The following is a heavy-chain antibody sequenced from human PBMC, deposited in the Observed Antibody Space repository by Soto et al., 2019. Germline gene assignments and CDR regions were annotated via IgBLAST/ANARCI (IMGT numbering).Heavy chain of an antibody. Sequence: SETLSLTCAVSGGSISSGGYSWSWIRQPPGKGLEWIGYISHSGSTYYSPSLKSRVTISVDRSKNQFSLKLSSVTAADTAVYYCARGGLLPDYWGQGTLVTVSS. CDR3: ARGGLLPDY. CDR1: GGSISSGGYS. D-gene: IGHD6-19*01. J-gene: IGHJ4*02. V-gene: IGHV4-30-2*01. CDR2: ISHSGST.